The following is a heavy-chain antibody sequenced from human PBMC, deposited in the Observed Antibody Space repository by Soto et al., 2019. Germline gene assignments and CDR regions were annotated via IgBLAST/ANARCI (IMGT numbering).Heavy chain of an antibody. J-gene: IGHJ4*02. CDR1: GGSISSGDYY. CDR3: ARGLYYYDRSGYYHY. V-gene: IGHV4-30-4*01. D-gene: IGHD3-22*01. CDR2: IYYSGST. Sequence: SETLSLTCTVSGGSISSGDYYWSWIRQPPGKGLEWIGYIYYSGSTYYNPSLKSRVTISVDTSKNQFSLKLSSVTIADTAVYYCARGLYYYDRSGYYHYWGQGSLVTVSS.